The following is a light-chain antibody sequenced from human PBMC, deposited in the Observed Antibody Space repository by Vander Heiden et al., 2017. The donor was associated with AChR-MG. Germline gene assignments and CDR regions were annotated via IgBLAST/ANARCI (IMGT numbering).Light chain of an antibody. CDR2: NTD. Sequence: QTVLTQPPSASGTPGQRFAISCSGSTSNIGSHYVYWYQQLPGTAPKRLIFNTDQRPSGVPDRFSASKSGTSASLAISGLQSDDEADYYCAVWDDSLNGVFGGGTKLTVL. CDR1: TSNIGSHY. V-gene: IGLV1-44*01. CDR3: AVWDDSLNGV. J-gene: IGLJ2*01.